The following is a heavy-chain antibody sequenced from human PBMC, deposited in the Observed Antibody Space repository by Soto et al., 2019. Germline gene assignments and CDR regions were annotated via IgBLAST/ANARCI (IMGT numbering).Heavy chain of an antibody. D-gene: IGHD3-16*02. Sequence: PGGSLRLSCTASGFTFSNYIMTWVRQAPGKGLEWVSSLSSGSRYVYYADSVKRLFTISSDDPKNSVYLQMNSLRAEDAAVYYCVRGGSSRSYWGQGSRVTVSS. J-gene: IGHJ4*02. CDR1: GFTFSNYI. V-gene: IGHV3-21*01. CDR3: VRGGSSRSY. CDR2: LSSGSRYV.